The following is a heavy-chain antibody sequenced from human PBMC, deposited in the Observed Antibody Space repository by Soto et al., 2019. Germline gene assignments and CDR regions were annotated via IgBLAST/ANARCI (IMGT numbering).Heavy chain of an antibody. D-gene: IGHD2-15*01. V-gene: IGHV4-4*07. CDR3: ARSAIPRGGWFRP. J-gene: IGHJ5*02. CDR2: IYASGST. CDR1: DGSLSTYY. Sequence: KPSETLSLTCNVSDGSLSTYYWSWIRQPAGKGLEWIGRIYASGSTNYNPSLKGRVSMSVDTSKKQFSLKMISVTAADTAMYYCARSAIPRGGWFRPWGQGVLVTVSS.